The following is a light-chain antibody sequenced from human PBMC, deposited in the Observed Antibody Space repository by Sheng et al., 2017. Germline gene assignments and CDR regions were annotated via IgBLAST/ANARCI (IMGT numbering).Light chain of an antibody. CDR2: KAS. CDR1: QSVNTW. J-gene: IGKJ4*01. V-gene: IGKV1-5*03. CDR3: QRLNAYPLT. Sequence: DIQMTQSPSTLSASVGDRVTITCRASQSVNTWLAWYQQKPGKAPRLLIHKASTLKSGVPSRFSGSGSGTEFTLTINSLQPDDSATYFCQRLNAYPLTFGGGTKVEI.